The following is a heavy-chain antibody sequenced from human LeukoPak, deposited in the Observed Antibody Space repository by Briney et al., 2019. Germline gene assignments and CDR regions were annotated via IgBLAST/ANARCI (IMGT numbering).Heavy chain of an antibody. D-gene: IGHD3-10*01. J-gene: IGHJ4*02. CDR1: GYTFSSYY. Sequence: ASVKVSCKASGYTFSSYYMHWVRQAPGQGLEWMGIINPSGGSTNYAQKFQGRVTMTRDTSISTAYMELSRLRSDDTAVYYCAREIGSGSFLDNWGRGTLVTVSS. V-gene: IGHV1-46*01. CDR3: AREIGSGSFLDN. CDR2: INPSGGST.